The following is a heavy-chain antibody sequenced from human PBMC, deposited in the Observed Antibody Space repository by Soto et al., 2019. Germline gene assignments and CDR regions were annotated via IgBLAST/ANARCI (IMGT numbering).Heavy chain of an antibody. CDR3: AKDDLYCSGGSCYYNELSYYYYYGMDV. J-gene: IGHJ6*02. D-gene: IGHD2-15*01. Sequence: GGSLRLSCAASGFTFSSYGMHWVRQAPGKGLEWVAVISYDGSNKYHADSVKGRFTISRDNSKNTLYLQMNSLRAEDTAVYYCAKDDLYCSGGSCYYNELSYYYYYGMDVWGQGTTVTVSS. V-gene: IGHV3-30*18. CDR1: GFTFSSYG. CDR2: ISYDGSNK.